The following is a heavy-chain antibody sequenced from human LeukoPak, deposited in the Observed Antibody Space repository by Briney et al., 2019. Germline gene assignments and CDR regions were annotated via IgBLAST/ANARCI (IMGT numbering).Heavy chain of an antibody. Sequence: KTSETLSLTCAVSGVSISSSSYYCGWIRHPPGKGLEWVGSIYYSGSTYYNPSLKSRVTISVDTSNNQFSLKLSSVPAADTAVYYCARHGRYYGSGSYHFDDWGQGTLVTVSS. CDR2: IYYSGST. D-gene: IGHD3-10*01. V-gene: IGHV4-39*01. J-gene: IGHJ4*02. CDR1: GVSISSSSYY. CDR3: ARHGRYYGSGSYHFDD.